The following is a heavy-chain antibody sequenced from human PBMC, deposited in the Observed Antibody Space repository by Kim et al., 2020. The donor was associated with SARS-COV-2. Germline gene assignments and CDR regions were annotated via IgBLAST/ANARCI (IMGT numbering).Heavy chain of an antibody. D-gene: IGHD3-3*01. J-gene: IGHJ6*02. CDR2: INPSGGST. Sequence: ASVKVSCKASGYTFTSYYMHWVRQAPGQGLEWMGIINPSGGSTSYAQKFQGRVTMTRDTSTSTVYMELSSLRSEDTAVYYCARGGQKNTIFGVVITDLYGMDVWGQGTTVTVSS. CDR3: ARGGQKNTIFGVVITDLYGMDV. V-gene: IGHV1-46*01. CDR1: GYTFTSYY.